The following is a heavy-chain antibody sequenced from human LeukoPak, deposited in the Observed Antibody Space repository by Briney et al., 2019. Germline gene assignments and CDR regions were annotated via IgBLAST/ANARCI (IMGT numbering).Heavy chain of an antibody. CDR3: ARDLFERSSWYSYRYFDL. CDR2: IYYSGST. J-gene: IGHJ2*01. CDR1: GGSISSYY. Sequence: PSETLSLTCTVSGGSISSYYWSWIRQPPGEGLDLIGYIYYSGSTNYNPYLKSSVTISVDTSKNQFSLKLSSVTAADTAVYYCARDLFERSSWYSYRYFDLWGRGTLVTVSS. V-gene: IGHV4-59*01. D-gene: IGHD6-13*01.